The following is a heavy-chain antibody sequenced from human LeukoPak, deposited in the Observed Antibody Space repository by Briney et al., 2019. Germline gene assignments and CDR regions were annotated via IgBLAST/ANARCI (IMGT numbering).Heavy chain of an antibody. J-gene: IGHJ4*02. CDR3: AGDPPGPGYSGYYDDY. CDR2: IRYDGNNK. V-gene: IGHV3-30*02. CDR1: GFIFSAYG. Sequence: GGSLRLSCIASGFIFSAYGMHWVRQAPGKGLEWVAFIRYDGNNKYYADSVKGRFTISRDNSKNTLYLQMNSLRAEDTAVYYCAGDPPGPGYSGYYDDYWGQGALVTVSS. D-gene: IGHD3-22*01.